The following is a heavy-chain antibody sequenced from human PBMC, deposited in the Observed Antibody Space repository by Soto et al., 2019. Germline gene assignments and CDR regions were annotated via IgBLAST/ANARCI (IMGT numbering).Heavy chain of an antibody. CDR1: GGSFSGYY. CDR3: ARDHSRVLSPFDY. V-gene: IGHV4-34*01. D-gene: IGHD3-16*02. CDR2: INHSGST. J-gene: IGHJ4*02. Sequence: PSETLSLTCAVYGGSFSGYYWSWIRQPPGKGLEWIGEINHSGSTNYNPSLKSRVTISVDTSKNQFSLKLSSVTAADTAVYYCARDHSRVLSPFDYWGQGTLVTVSS.